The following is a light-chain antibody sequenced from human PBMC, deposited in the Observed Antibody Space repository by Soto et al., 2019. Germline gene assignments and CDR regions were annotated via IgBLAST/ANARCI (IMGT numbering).Light chain of an antibody. V-gene: IGKV3-11*01. CDR3: QQRSNWLT. J-gene: IGKJ4*01. CDR1: ESVRKY. Sequence: EIVLTQSPATLSLSPGERATLSCRASESVRKYLAWFQHKPGQTPRLLIYDASNRAPGIPARFSGSGAGTDFTLTISNLEPEDSAVYYCQQRSNWLTLGGGTKVEIK. CDR2: DAS.